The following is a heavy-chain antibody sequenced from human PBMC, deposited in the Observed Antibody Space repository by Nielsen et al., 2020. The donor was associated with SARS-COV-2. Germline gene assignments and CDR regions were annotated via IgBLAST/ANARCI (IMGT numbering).Heavy chain of an antibody. J-gene: IGHJ4*02. V-gene: IGHV3-23*01. Sequence: GSLRLSCAASGFTFSSYAMSWVRQAPGKGLEWVSAISGSGGSTYYADSVKGRFTISRDNSKNTLYLQMNSLRAEDTAVYYCAKDTSVRYSSSWFRKKYYFDYWGQGTLVTVSS. CDR3: AKDTSVRYSSSWFRKKYYFDY. CDR1: GFTFSSYA. D-gene: IGHD6-13*01. CDR2: ISGSGGST.